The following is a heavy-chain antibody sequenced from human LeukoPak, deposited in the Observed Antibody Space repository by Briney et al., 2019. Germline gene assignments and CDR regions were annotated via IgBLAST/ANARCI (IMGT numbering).Heavy chain of an antibody. CDR1: GGSISSYY. Sequence: PSETLSLTCTVSGGSISSYYWSWIRQPPGKGLEWIGYIYYSGSTNYNPSLKSRVTMSVDTSRNQFSLKLTSVTAADTAVYYCARRLYSSGWHNAFDIWGQGTMVIVSS. CDR2: IYYSGST. CDR3: ARRLYSSGWHNAFDI. J-gene: IGHJ3*02. V-gene: IGHV4-59*08. D-gene: IGHD6-19*01.